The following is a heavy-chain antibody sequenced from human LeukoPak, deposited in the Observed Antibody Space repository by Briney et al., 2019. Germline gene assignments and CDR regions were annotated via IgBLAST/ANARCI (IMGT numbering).Heavy chain of an antibody. J-gene: IGHJ5*02. Sequence: GGSLILSCAASGFTFISHDMNWVRQAPGKGLEWVSYISGSGGSIYYTDSVKGRFTISRDNSKNTLYLQMNSLRGEDTAVYHCAKLARGYCSSAACPNWFDPWGQGTLVTVSS. V-gene: IGHV3-48*03. CDR3: AKLARGYCSSAACPNWFDP. D-gene: IGHD2-2*01. CDR1: GFTFISHD. CDR2: ISGSGGSI.